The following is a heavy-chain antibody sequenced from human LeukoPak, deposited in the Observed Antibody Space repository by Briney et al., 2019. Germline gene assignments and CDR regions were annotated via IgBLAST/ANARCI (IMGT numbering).Heavy chain of an antibody. J-gene: IGHJ4*02. CDR3: ARDLGGYYGSGRGAGTPIGY. Sequence: SSQTLSLTCAVSGGSISSGGYSWSWIRQPPGKGLGWIGYIYHSGSTYYNPSLKSRVTISVDRSKNQFSLKLSSVTAADTAVYYCARDLGGYYGSGRGAGTPIGYWGQGTLVTVSS. CDR2: IYHSGST. V-gene: IGHV4-30-2*01. CDR1: GGSISSGGYS. D-gene: IGHD3-10*01.